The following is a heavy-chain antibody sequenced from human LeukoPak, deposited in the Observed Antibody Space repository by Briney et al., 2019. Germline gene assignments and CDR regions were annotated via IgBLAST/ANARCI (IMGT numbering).Heavy chain of an antibody. D-gene: IGHD4-17*01. V-gene: IGHV4-34*01. Sequence: SETLSLTCTVSGGSISSYYWSWIRQPPGKGLEWIGEINHSGSANYNPSLKSRVTISLDTSKNQFSLKLSSVTAADTAVYYCARGQGTVTTHWGQGTLVTVSS. J-gene: IGHJ4*02. CDR3: ARGQGTVTTH. CDR1: GGSISSYY. CDR2: INHSGSA.